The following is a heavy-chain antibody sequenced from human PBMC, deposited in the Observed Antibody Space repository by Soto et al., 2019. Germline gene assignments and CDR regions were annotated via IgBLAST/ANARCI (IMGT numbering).Heavy chain of an antibody. CDR2: ISGSGGST. J-gene: IGHJ6*03. Sequence: GGSLRLSCAASGFTFSSYAMSWVRQAPGKGLEWVSAISGSGGSTYYADSVKGRFTISRDNSKNTLYLQMNSLRAEDTAVYYCAKDPEEIQLWEPKPYYYYYYMDVWGKGTTVTVSS. V-gene: IGHV3-23*01. CDR1: GFTFSSYA. CDR3: AKDPEEIQLWEPKPYYYYYYMDV. D-gene: IGHD5-18*01.